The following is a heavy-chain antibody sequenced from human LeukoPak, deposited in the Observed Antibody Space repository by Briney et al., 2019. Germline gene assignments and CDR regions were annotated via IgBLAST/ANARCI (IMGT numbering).Heavy chain of an antibody. CDR1: GFTFSDYE. J-gene: IGHJ4*02. CDR2: ISSSASII. D-gene: IGHD6-6*01. CDR3: ARGGAARPDY. Sequence: GGSLRLSCAASGFTFSDYEMNWVRQAPGKGLEWVSYISSSASIIYYSDSVKGRFTISRDNAKNSLYLQMTSLRAEDTAVYYCARGGAARPDYWGQGTLVTVSS. V-gene: IGHV3-48*03.